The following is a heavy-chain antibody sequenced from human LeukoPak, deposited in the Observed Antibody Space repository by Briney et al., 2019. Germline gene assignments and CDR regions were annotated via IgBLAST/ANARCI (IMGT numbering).Heavy chain of an antibody. CDR1: GGTFSSYA. CDR2: IIPIFGTA. Sequence: SVKVSCKPCGGTFSSYAISWVRQAPGQGLEWMGGIIPIFGTANYAQKFQGRVTITADKSTSTAYMALSSLRSEDTAVYYWARDERGIWGLVVGAASYGMDVWGKGTTVTVSS. V-gene: IGHV1-69*06. D-gene: IGHD2-15*01. CDR3: ARDERGIWGLVVGAASYGMDV. J-gene: IGHJ6*04.